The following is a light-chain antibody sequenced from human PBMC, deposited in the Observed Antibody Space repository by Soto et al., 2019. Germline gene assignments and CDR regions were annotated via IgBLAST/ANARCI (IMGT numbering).Light chain of an antibody. V-gene: IGLV4-69*01. Sequence: QAVVTQSPSASASLGASVKLTCTLSSGHSSYAIAWHQQQPEKGPRYLMKLNSDGSHSKGDGIPDRFSGSSSGAERYLTISSLQSEDEADYYCQTWGTGTLFGGGTNLTVL. CDR1: SGHSSYA. J-gene: IGLJ2*01. CDR3: QTWGTGTL. CDR2: LNSDGSH.